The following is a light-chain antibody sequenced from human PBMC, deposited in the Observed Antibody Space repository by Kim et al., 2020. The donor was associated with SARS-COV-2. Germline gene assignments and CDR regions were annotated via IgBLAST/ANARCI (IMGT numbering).Light chain of an antibody. V-gene: IGKV3-11*01. J-gene: IGKJ5*01. CDR3: QQRSDRVT. CDR2: DAS. Sequence: SLAPGEIAPLACMAIQSVSSYLAWYRHMPGQTPRLLIVDASTRATGIPARFSGSGSGTDFTLTISSLEPEDFAVYFCQQRSDRVTVGQGTRLEIK. CDR1: QSVSSY.